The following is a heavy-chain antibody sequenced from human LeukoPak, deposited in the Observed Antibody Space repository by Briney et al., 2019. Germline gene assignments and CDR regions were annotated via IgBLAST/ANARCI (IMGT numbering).Heavy chain of an antibody. J-gene: IGHJ4*02. V-gene: IGHV4-59*01. CDR1: GGSISGYY. D-gene: IGHD2-15*01. CDR2: VSYSGST. CDR3: ARVQRGGLDY. Sequence: SETLSLTCTVSGGSISGYYWSWLRQPPGKGLEWVGYVSYSGSTNYNPSLKSRVTISVDTSREQFSLKLSSVTAADTAVYYCARVQRGGLDYWGRGTLVTVSS.